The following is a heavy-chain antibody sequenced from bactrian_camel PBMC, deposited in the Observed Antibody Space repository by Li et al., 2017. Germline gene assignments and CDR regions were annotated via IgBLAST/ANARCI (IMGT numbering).Heavy chain of an antibody. D-gene: IGHD5*01. Sequence: DVQLVESGGGSVQTGGSLKLSCAASGDTYRTSVMAWFRQAPGKEREGVARMFRSGSATVYADSVKGRFTIYQDNAKNTLYLQMNNLKTDDTAVYSCATFGLASIRGQGTQVTVS. J-gene: IGHJ4*01. CDR2: MFRSGSAT. V-gene: IGHV3S40*01. CDR1: GDTYRTSV. CDR3: ATFGLASI.